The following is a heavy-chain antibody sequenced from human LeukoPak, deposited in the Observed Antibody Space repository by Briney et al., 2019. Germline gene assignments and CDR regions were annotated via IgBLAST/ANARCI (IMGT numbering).Heavy chain of an antibody. Sequence: SETLSLTCTVSGGSISSYYWSWIRQPPGRGLEWIGYIYYSGSTNYNPSLKSRVTMSVDTSKNQFSLKLSSVTAADTAVYYCARQIIAAAGQDYWGQGTLVTVSS. D-gene: IGHD6-13*01. J-gene: IGHJ4*02. V-gene: IGHV4-59*08. CDR2: IYYSGST. CDR1: GGSISSYY. CDR3: ARQIIAAAGQDY.